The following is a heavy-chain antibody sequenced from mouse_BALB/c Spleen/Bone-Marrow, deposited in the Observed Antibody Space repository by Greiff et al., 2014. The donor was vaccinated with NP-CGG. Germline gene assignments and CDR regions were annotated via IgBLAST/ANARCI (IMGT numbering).Heavy chain of an antibody. D-gene: IGHD2-2*01. Sequence: EVKLMESGGGLVKPGGSLKLSCAASGFAFSGYDMSWVRQTPEKRLGWVAYISSGGINTYYPDSVKGRFTISRDNAKNTLYLQMNSLKSEDTAMYYCARQRGYAYAMDYWGQGTSVTVSS. V-gene: IGHV5-12-1*01. CDR2: ISSGGINT. CDR1: GFAFSGYD. CDR3: ARQRGYAYAMDY. J-gene: IGHJ4*01.